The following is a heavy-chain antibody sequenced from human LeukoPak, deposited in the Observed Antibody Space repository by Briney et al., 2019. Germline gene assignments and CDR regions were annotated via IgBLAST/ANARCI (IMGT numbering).Heavy chain of an antibody. J-gene: IGHJ4*02. Sequence: GESLKISCKGSGYRFTTSWIGCVRQMPGKGLEWMGIIYPGDSDTRYSPSFQGQVTISADKSISTAYLQWNSLKASDTAIYYCARPFGKYFDSWGQGTLVTVSS. V-gene: IGHV5-51*01. CDR3: ARPFGKYFDS. D-gene: IGHD3-10*01. CDR2: IYPGDSDT. CDR1: GYRFTTSW.